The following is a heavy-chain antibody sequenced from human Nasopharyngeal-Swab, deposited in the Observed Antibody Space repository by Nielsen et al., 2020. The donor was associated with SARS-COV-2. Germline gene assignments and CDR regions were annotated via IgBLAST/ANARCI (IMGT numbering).Heavy chain of an antibody. J-gene: IGHJ6*02. CDR3: ARLYLYDFWSGGGGPVDYYYYYGMDV. CDR2: INPNSGGT. Sequence: ASVKVSCKASGYTFTGYYMHWVRQAPGQGLEWMGRINPNSGGTNYAQKFQGRVTMTRDTSISTAYMELSRLRSDDTAVYYCARLYLYDFWSGGGGPVDYYYYYGMDVWGQGTTVTVSS. D-gene: IGHD3-3*01. CDR1: GYTFTGYY. V-gene: IGHV1-2*06.